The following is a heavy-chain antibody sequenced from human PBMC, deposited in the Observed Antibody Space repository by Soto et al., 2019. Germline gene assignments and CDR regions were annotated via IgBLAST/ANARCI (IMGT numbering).Heavy chain of an antibody. CDR3: ARAFRPVPRRPEVFDY. Sequence: EVQLVESGGGLVKPGGSLRLSCAASGFTFSSYSMNWVRQAPGKGLEWVSSISSSSSYIYYADSVKGRFTISRDNAKNSLYLQMNSLRAEDTAVYYCARAFRPVPRRPEVFDYWGQETLVTVS. V-gene: IGHV3-21*01. J-gene: IGHJ4*02. CDR2: ISSSSSYI. CDR1: GFTFSSYS.